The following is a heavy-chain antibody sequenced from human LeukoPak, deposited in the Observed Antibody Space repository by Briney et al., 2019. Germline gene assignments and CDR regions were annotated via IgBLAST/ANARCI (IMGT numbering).Heavy chain of an antibody. V-gene: IGHV4-61*02. CDR1: GGSISSGGYY. J-gene: IGHJ2*01. Sequence: SETLSLTCTVSGGSISSGGYYWSWIRQPAGKGLEWIGRIYTSGSTNYNPSLKSRVTISVDTSKNQFSLKLSSVTAADTAVYYCARDRSFPRSYFDLWGRGTLVTVSS. CDR2: IYTSGST. CDR3: ARDRSFPRSYFDL.